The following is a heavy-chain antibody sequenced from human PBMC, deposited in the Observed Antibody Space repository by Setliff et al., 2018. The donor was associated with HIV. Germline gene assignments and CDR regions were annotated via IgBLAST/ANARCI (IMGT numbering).Heavy chain of an antibody. Sequence: ETLSLTCSISGGSISFYYWNWLRQPPGKGLEWIGYIYHTGATYYKSSLESRLTISIDTSKNQFSLKLSSVTAADTAVYYCARGSRQLTIFGVVFKTNYYFMDVWGKGTAVTVSS. CDR1: GGSISFYY. V-gene: IGHV4-59*04. CDR2: IYHTGAT. J-gene: IGHJ6*03. CDR3: ARGSRQLTIFGVVFKTNYYFMDV. D-gene: IGHD3-3*01.